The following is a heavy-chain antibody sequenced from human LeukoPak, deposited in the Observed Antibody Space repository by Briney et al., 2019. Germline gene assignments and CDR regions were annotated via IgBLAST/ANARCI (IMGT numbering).Heavy chain of an antibody. CDR1: GFTFGNSA. Sequence: GGSLRLSCTASGFTFGNSAMSWVRQAPGKGLEWVSEISGSGGIAYYADSLQGRFTISRDNSKNTLYLQLNSLRAEDTAVYYCARGPDYIYDYWGQGTLVTVSS. CDR2: ISGSGGIA. V-gene: IGHV3-23*01. J-gene: IGHJ4*02. CDR3: ARGPDYIYDY. D-gene: IGHD5-24*01.